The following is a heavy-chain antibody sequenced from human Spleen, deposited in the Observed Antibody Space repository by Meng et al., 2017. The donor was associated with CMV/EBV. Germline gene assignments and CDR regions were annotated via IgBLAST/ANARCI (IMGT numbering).Heavy chain of an antibody. V-gene: IGHV1-18*01. D-gene: IGHD3-3*01. CDR3: ARAENYDFWNTPNWDFDY. CDR2: ISAYNGYT. J-gene: IGHJ4*02. CDR1: GYSFTSNG. Sequence: ASVKVSCKSSGYSFTSNGISWVRQAPGQGLEWMGWISAYNGYTNYAQKLQGRVTMTTDTSTSTAYMELRSLRSDDTAVYYCARAENYDFWNTPNWDFDYWGQGTLVTVSS.